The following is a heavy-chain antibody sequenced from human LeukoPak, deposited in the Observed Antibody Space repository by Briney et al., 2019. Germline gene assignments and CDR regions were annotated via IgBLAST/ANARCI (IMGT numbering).Heavy chain of an antibody. J-gene: IGHJ4*02. CDR2: INGSGGST. CDR3: AKGGKWDVTPFDY. V-gene: IGHV3-23*01. D-gene: IGHD1-26*01. Sequence: GGSLRLSCTVSGFTFSSYAMSWVRQAPGKGLEWVSGINGSGGSTYYADFVKGRFTISRDNSKNTLYLQVNSLRAEDTAVYYCAKGGKWDVTPFDYWGQGTLVTVSS. CDR1: GFTFSSYA.